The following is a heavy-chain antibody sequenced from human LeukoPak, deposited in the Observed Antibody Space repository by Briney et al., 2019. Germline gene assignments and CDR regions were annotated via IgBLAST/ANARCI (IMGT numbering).Heavy chain of an antibody. CDR3: AKVAPYYYDSSGYRLDY. J-gene: IGHJ4*02. V-gene: IGHV3-23*01. CDR2: ISGSGGST. D-gene: IGHD3-22*01. Sequence: GGSLRLSRAASGFTFSSYAMSWVRQAPGKGLEWVSAISGSGGSTYYADSVKGRFTISRDNSKNTLYLQMNSLRAEDTAVYYCAKVAPYYYDSSGYRLDYWGQGTLVTVSS. CDR1: GFTFSSYA.